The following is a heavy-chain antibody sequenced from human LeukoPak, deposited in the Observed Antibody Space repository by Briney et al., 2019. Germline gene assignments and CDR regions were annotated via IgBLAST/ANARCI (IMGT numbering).Heavy chain of an antibody. Sequence: GGSLRLSCAASGSTFSNAWMSWVRQAPGKGLEWVGRIKSKTDGGTTDYAAPVKGRFTISRDDSRNTLYVQMNSLKTEDAAVYYCSTNTLRYFDWALAGFDMWGQGTMVTVSS. CDR2: IKSKTDGGTT. J-gene: IGHJ3*02. CDR1: GSTFSNAW. V-gene: IGHV3-15*01. D-gene: IGHD3-9*01. CDR3: STNTLRYFDWALAGFDM.